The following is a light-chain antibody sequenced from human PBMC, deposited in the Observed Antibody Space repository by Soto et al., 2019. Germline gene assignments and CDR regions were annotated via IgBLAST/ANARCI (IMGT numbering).Light chain of an antibody. J-gene: IGKJ4*01. CDR1: QSLVYNDGNTY. V-gene: IGKV2-30*01. CDR3: LQGRHWPLA. Sequence: DVVMTQSPLSLPVTLGQPASISCRSSQSLVYNDGNTYLNWFQQRPGQSPRRLIYKVSNRDSGVPGRFSGSGSVTDFTLNISRVEAADVGVYYCLQGRHWPLAFGGGTKVEIK. CDR2: KVS.